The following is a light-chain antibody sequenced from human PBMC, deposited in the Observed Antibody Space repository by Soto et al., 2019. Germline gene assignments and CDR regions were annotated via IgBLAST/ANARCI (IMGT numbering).Light chain of an antibody. CDR3: QEGGSWHT. CDR1: RNVGSM. Sequence: IVLTQSPDTLYLSPGERATLSCRATRNVGSMLAWYQQKPGRVPKLLIYDMSIRAAGTPARFTGSGSGTDFTLTISSLEPEDFAVYYCQEGGSWHTFGGGTKVEIK. J-gene: IGKJ4*01. CDR2: DMS. V-gene: IGKV3-11*01.